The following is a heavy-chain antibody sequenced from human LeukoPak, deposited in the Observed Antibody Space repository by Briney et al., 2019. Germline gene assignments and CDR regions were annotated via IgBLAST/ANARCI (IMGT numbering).Heavy chain of an antibody. CDR1: GYTFTSYA. V-gene: IGHV1-3*01. Sequence: GASVKVSCKASGYTFTSYAMHWVRQAPGQRPEWMGWINAGNGNTKYSQKFQGRVTITRDTSASTAYMELSSLRSEDTAVYYCARDLVTMVRGVGYWGQGTLVTVSS. CDR2: INAGNGNT. J-gene: IGHJ4*02. D-gene: IGHD3-10*01. CDR3: ARDLVTMVRGVGY.